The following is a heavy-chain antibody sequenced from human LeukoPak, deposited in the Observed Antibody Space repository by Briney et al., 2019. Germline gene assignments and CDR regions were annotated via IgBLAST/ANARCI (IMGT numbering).Heavy chain of an antibody. CDR1: GFTFSSYD. J-gene: IGHJ4*02. D-gene: IGHD2-2*01. CDR2: ISGSGGST. Sequence: PGGSLRLSCAASGFTFSSYDMSWVRQAPGKGLEWVSAISGSGGSTYYADSVKGRFTISRDNPKNTLYLQMNSLRAEDTAVYYCAKLLPDYYCSSTSCYGPPFDYWGQGTLVTVSS. CDR3: AKLLPDYYCSSTSCYGPPFDY. V-gene: IGHV3-23*01.